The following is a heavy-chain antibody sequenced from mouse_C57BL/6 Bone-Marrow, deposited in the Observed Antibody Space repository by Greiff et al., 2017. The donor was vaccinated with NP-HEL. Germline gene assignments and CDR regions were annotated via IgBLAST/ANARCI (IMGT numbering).Heavy chain of an antibody. J-gene: IGHJ2*01. CDR1: GYTFTSYW. Sequence: QVQLQQSGAELVKPGASVKMSCKASGYTFTSYWITWVKQRPGQGLEWIGDIYPGSGSTNYNEKFKSKATLTVDTSSSTAYMQLSSLTSEDSAVYYCAREGGYDYSFDYWGQGTTLTVSS. V-gene: IGHV1-55*01. CDR2: IYPGSGST. CDR3: AREGGYDYSFDY. D-gene: IGHD2-4*01.